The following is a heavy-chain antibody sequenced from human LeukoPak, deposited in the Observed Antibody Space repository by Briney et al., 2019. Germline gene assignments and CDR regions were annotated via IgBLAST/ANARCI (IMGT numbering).Heavy chain of an antibody. CDR2: TDGSGGSA. CDR3: AKDRPHPSAEPTNIAY. CDR1: GFTVSSYA. Sequence: GGSVRLSCAGSGFTVSSYAMSWVCQAPGKGLEWVSATDGSGGSAYYADSVRGRFTISRDNSKNTLYLQMNSLRVEDTAVYYCAKDRPHPSAEPTNIAYCGQRSPLTVSS. D-gene: IGHD1-14*01. V-gene: IGHV3-23*01. J-gene: IGHJ4*01.